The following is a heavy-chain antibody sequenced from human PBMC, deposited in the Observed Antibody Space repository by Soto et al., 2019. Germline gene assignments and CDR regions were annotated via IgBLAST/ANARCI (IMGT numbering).Heavy chain of an antibody. CDR2: TNPHGRST. J-gene: IGHJ6*02. Sequence: ASVKLSCQASRDMFTYSFFHCVRRAPGQGLEWMGITNPHGRSTNYEQRFKGRVNMTWDTSASTVYMEVTSLRPEDTAVYYCXRVQMGXRXXXXXXXXQGTRVTVSS. CDR3: XRVQMGXRXXXXXX. D-gene: IGHD3-16*01. V-gene: IGHV1-46*01. CDR1: RDMFTYSF.